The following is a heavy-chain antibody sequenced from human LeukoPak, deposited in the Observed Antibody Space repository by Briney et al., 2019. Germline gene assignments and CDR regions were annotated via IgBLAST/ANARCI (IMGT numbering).Heavy chain of an antibody. Sequence: GASVKVSCKASGYTFTSYDINWVRQATGQGLEWMGWMNPNSGNTGYAQKFHGRVTMIRNNSISTAYLEMSSLRSAAKTVYYYWRGGGYYKYYYYYYIDVWGKGTTVTVSS. V-gene: IGHV1-8*01. J-gene: IGHJ6*03. CDR2: MNPNSGNT. CDR3: WRGGGYYKYYYYYYIDV. D-gene: IGHD3-22*01. CDR1: GYTFTSYD.